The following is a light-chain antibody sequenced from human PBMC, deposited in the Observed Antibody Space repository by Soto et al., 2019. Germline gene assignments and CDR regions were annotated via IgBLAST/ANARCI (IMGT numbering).Light chain of an antibody. CDR1: QRVGYY. V-gene: IGKV3-15*01. CDR2: GTS. CDR3: QKYNSAPLT. J-gene: IGKJ4*01. Sequence: EVVLTHSPATLSLXXGGIAALVCRVSQRVGYYVAWYQQKPGQAPRLLIYGTSTRATGVPARFSGSGSGTEFTLTISNLQSEDVATYYCQKYNSAPLTFGGGTKV.